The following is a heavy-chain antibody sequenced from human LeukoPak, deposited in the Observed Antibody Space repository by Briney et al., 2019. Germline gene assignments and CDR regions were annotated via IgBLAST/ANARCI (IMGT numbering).Heavy chain of an antibody. D-gene: IGHD2-21*01. V-gene: IGHV3-21*01. CDR1: GFTFSSYS. CDR2: ISSSSSYI. J-gene: IGHJ4*02. Sequence: PGGSLRLSCAASGFTFSSYSMNWVRQAPAKGLEWVSSISSSSSYIYYADSVKGRFTISRDNAKNSLYLQMDSLRAEDTAVYYCASIPGFDYWGQGTLVTVSP. CDR3: ASIPGFDY.